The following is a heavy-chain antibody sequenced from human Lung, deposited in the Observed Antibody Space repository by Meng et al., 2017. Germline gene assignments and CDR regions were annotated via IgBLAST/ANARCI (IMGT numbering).Heavy chain of an antibody. CDR2: IRNKANGYYT. CDR3: VRVHLGPPVLKFFDY. Sequence: GVSLRLSCEGSGFTFSDRYIDRVRQAPGKGLYWVGRIRNKANGYYTEYDASVRGRFTLSRDDSKNSVYLQLNSLKTENTAIYFCVRVHLGPPVLKFFDYWGQGTPVTFSS. J-gene: IGHJ4*02. V-gene: IGHV3-72*01. CDR1: GFTFSDRY. D-gene: IGHD1-26*01.